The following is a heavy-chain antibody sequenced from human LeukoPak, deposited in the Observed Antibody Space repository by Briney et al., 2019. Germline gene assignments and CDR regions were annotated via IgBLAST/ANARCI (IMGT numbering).Heavy chain of an antibody. Sequence: SETLSLTCTVSGCSISSYYWSWIRQPPGKGLEWIGYIYYSGSTNYNPSLKSLVTISVDTSKNQFSLKLSSVTAADTAVYYCAADYGGTMGSFDYWGQGTLVTVSS. CDR2: IYYSGST. D-gene: IGHD4-23*01. J-gene: IGHJ4*02. CDR1: GCSISSYY. CDR3: AADYGGTMGSFDY. V-gene: IGHV4-59*08.